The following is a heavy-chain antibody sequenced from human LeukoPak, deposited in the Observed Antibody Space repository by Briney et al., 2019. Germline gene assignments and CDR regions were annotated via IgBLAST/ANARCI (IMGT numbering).Heavy chain of an antibody. Sequence: GGSLRLSCAASGFTFNSYSMHWVRQAPGKGLEWVSGINWKGDSKGYADSVKGRFTSSRDNAKKSLYLQMNSLRTEDTALYCCAKEGDILTGYYDYWGQGIQVTVSP. J-gene: IGHJ4*02. D-gene: IGHD3-9*01. CDR3: AKEGDILTGYYDY. CDR1: GFTFNSYS. V-gene: IGHV3-20*04. CDR2: INWKGDSK.